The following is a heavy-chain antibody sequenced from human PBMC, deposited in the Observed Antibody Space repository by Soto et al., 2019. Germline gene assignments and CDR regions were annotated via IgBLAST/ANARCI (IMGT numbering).Heavy chain of an antibody. CDR1: GFTFTSSA. Sequence: SVKVSCKASGFTFTSSAVQWVRQARGQRLGWIGWIVVGSGNTNYAQKFQERVTITRDMSTSTAYMELSSLRSEDTAVYYCAADLDIVVVPAAHYYYGMDVWGQGTTVTVSS. J-gene: IGHJ6*02. V-gene: IGHV1-58*01. CDR3: AADLDIVVVPAAHYYYGMDV. CDR2: IVVGSGNT. D-gene: IGHD2-2*03.